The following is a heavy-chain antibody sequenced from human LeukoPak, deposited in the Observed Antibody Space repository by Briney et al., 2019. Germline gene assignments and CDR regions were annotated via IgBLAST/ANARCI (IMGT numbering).Heavy chain of an antibody. CDR1: GYSISSDFY. CDR2: IYHSGST. V-gene: IGHV4-38-2*01. D-gene: IGHD6-19*01. J-gene: IGHJ5*02. Sequence: SETLSLTCAVSGYSISSDFYWGWIRQPPGKGLEWIGSIYHSGSTYYNPSLKTRASMSVDTSKKQFSLNLISVTAADTAVYYCARTGGYSSGWYPGNWFDPWGQGTLVTVSS. CDR3: ARTGGYSSGWYPGNWFDP.